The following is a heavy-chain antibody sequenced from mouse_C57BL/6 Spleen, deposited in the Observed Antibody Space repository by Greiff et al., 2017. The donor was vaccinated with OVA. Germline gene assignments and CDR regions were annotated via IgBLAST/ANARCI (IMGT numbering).Heavy chain of an antibody. J-gene: IGHJ1*03. D-gene: IGHD1-1*01. V-gene: IGHV1-9*01. CDR1: GYTFTGYW. CDR3: ASPTTGSRGYFDV. Sequence: VQLQQSGAELMKPGASVKLSCKATGYTFTGYWIEWVKQRPGHGLEWIGEILPGGGSTNYNEKFKGKATFTADTSSNTAYMQLSSLTTEDSAIYYCASPTTGSRGYFDVWGTGTTVTVSS. CDR2: ILPGGGST.